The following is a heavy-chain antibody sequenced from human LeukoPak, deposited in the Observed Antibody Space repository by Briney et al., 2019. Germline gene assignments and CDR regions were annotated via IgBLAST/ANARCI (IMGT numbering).Heavy chain of an antibody. CDR1: GGSFSGYY. J-gene: IGHJ3*02. Sequence: SETLSLTCVVNGGSFSGYYWNWIRHPPGGGLEWIGDITHTGSTNDNPSLAGRVTVSVDTSKNQFSLSLASVTAADTALYYCARGSPAADDAFDIWGQGTLVTVSS. CDR3: ARGSPAADDAFDI. D-gene: IGHD6-13*01. CDR2: ITHTGST. V-gene: IGHV4-34*01.